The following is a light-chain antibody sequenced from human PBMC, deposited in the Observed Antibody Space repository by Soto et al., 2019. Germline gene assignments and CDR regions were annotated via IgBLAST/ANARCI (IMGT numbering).Light chain of an antibody. Sequence: DIQMTQSPSTLSASVGDRVTITCRASQSLSSWLAWYQQKPGKAPNLLIYKASSLESGVPSRFSGSGSGTEFTLTISSLQPDVFATYYCQQYNSFPYTFGQGTKLEIK. CDR2: KAS. V-gene: IGKV1-5*03. J-gene: IGKJ2*01. CDR1: QSLSSW. CDR3: QQYNSFPYT.